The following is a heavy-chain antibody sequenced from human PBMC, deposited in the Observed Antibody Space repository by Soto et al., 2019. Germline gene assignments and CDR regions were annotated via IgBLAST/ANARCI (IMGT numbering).Heavy chain of an antibody. CDR1: GYTFTSYY. D-gene: IGHD1-26*01. V-gene: IGHV1-46*01. Sequence: ASVKVSCKAPGYTFTSYYMHWVRQAPGQGLEWMGIINPSGGSTSYAQKFQGRVTMARDTSTSTVYMELSSLRSEDTAVYYGARVYSGIYYQIRAEIFDYWGQGTLVTAPQ. J-gene: IGHJ4*02. CDR3: ARVYSGIYYQIRAEIFDY. CDR2: INPSGGST.